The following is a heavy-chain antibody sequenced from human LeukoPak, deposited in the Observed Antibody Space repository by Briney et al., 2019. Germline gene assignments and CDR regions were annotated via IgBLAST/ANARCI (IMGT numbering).Heavy chain of an antibody. Sequence: GGSLRLSCAASGFTFSSYWMNWARQAPGKGLEWVASINHNGNVNYYVDSVKGRFTISRDNAKNSLYLQMSNLRAEDTAVYFCAKGGGLDVWGQGATVTVSS. J-gene: IGHJ6*02. V-gene: IGHV3-7*03. CDR3: AKGGGLDV. CDR2: INHNGNVN. D-gene: IGHD3-16*01. CDR1: GFTFSSYW.